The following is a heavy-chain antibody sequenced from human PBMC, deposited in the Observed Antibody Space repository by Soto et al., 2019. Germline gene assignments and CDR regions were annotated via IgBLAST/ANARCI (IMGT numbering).Heavy chain of an antibody. V-gene: IGHV1-3*01. Sequence: ASVKVSCKASGYTFTSYAMHWVRQAPGQRLEWMGWINAGNGNTKYSQKFQGRVTITRDTSASTAYMELSSLRSEDTAVYYCARGAEIAAAGTMYYYYGMDVWGQGTTVTVSS. CDR1: GYTFTSYA. CDR2: INAGNGNT. J-gene: IGHJ6*02. D-gene: IGHD6-13*01. CDR3: ARGAEIAAAGTMYYYYGMDV.